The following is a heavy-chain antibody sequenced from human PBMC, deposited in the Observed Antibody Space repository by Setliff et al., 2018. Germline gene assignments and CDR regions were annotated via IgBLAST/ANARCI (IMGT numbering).Heavy chain of an antibody. CDR2: IIPIFGTA. Sequence: SVKVSCKASGGTFSIYTISWVRQAPGQGLEWMGRIIPIFGTANYAQKFQGRVTITADKSTSTAYMELSSLRSEDTAVYYCARELPRTIFGVVIDYWGQGTLVTVSS. CDR3: ARELPRTIFGVVIDY. V-gene: IGHV1-69*08. J-gene: IGHJ4*02. CDR1: GGTFSIYT. D-gene: IGHD3-3*01.